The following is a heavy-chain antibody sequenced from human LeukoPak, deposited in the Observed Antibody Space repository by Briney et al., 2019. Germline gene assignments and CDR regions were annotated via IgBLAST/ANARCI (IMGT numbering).Heavy chain of an antibody. Sequence: PGGSLRLSCAASGFTFSSYAVSWVRQAPGKGLEWVSLISGSGVSTYYADSVKGRFTISRDNSKNTLYMQMHSLRAEDTAVYYCASIGSWEQLVLPDAFDIWGQGTMVTVSS. J-gene: IGHJ3*02. D-gene: IGHD6-13*01. V-gene: IGHV3-23*01. CDR1: GFTFSSYA. CDR2: ISGSGVST. CDR3: ASIGSWEQLVLPDAFDI.